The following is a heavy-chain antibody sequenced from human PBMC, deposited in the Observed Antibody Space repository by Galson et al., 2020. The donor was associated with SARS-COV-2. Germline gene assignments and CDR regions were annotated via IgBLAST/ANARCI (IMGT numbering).Heavy chain of an antibody. CDR2: IYSGGST. Sequence: GESLKISCAASGFTVSSNYMSWVRQAPGKGLEWVSVIYSGGSTYYADSVKGRFTISRDNSKNTLYLQMNSLRAEDTAVYYCARDYVPAAKYYYYYMDVWGKGTTVTVSS. V-gene: IGHV3-66*02. D-gene: IGHD2-2*01. CDR3: ARDYVPAAKYYYYYMDV. CDR1: GFTVSSNY. J-gene: IGHJ6*03.